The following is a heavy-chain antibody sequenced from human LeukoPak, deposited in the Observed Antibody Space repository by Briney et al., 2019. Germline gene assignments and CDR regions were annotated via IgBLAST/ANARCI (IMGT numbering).Heavy chain of an antibody. CDR3: ARGRDGYNYYYYYYMDV. D-gene: IGHD5-24*01. CDR2: MWYDGSIK. J-gene: IGHJ6*03. Sequence: GGSLRLSCAASGFTFSNYGMHWVRQAPGKGLEWLAIMWYDGSIKYYADSAKGRFTISRDNSKNTVFLQVNSLRAEDTAVYYCARGRDGYNYYYYYYMDVWGKGTTVTVSS. V-gene: IGHV3-33*02. CDR1: GFTFSNYG.